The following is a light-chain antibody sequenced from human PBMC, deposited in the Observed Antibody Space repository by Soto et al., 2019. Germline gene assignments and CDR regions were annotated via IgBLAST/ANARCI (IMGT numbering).Light chain of an antibody. CDR2: GAS. V-gene: IGKV3-20*01. CDR1: HNIHSDY. J-gene: IGKJ2*01. CDR3: QKYVSSHT. Sequence: EIVLTQSPGTLSLSPGARATLSCRATHNIHSDYLAWYQQKLGQAPRLLIYGASSRATGTPDRFSGSGSATDFTLTISRLEAEDLAVYYCQKYVSSHTFGQGTKLEIK.